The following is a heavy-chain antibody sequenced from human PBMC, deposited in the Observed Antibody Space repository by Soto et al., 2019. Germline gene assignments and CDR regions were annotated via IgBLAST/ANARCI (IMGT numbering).Heavy chain of an antibody. V-gene: IGHV3-30*18. Sequence: GGSLRLSCAASGFTFNTYGMRWVRQAPGKGLEWVAFISYDGSNEYYADSVKGRFTISRDNSKNTVFLQMNSLRGEDTAVYYCAKSLAVAAGWFGPWGQGALVTVSS. CDR2: ISYDGSNE. CDR1: GFTFNTYG. D-gene: IGHD6-19*01. J-gene: IGHJ5*02. CDR3: AKSLAVAAGWFGP.